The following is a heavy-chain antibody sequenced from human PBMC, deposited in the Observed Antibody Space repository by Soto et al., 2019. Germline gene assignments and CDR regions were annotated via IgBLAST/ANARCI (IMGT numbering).Heavy chain of an antibody. CDR2: IIPILDIA. CDR1: GGTFSSST. V-gene: IGHV1-69*02. D-gene: IGHD2-15*01. J-gene: IGHJ6*03. Sequence: SVQVSCTASGGTFSSSTITWVRQSPGQGRDWMGRIIPILDIANYAQKFQGRVTITADKSTSTAYMELSSLRSDDTAVYYCARVYPVGYCSGGSCYDDPYYYYYMDVWGKGTTVTVSS. CDR3: ARVYPVGYCSGGSCYDDPYYYYYMDV.